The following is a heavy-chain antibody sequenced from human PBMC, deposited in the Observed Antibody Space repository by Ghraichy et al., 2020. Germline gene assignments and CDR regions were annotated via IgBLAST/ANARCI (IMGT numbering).Heavy chain of an antibody. J-gene: IGHJ5*02. V-gene: IGHV4-4*02. Sequence: SETLSLTCAVSGASISSTNWWIWVRQPPGKGLEWLGEIFHSGSTNYRPSLKSRVTISVDKSKNQFSLRLSSVTAADTAVYYCASGYSSGWPPLSWGQGILVTVSS. D-gene: IGHD6-19*01. CDR3: ASGYSSGWPPLS. CDR2: IFHSGST. CDR1: GASISSTNW.